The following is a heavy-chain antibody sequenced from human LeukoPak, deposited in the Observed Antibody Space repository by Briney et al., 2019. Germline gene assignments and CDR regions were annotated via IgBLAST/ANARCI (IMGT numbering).Heavy chain of an antibody. D-gene: IGHD3-10*01. CDR3: ARWGSGSPNLDY. V-gene: IGHV3-74*01. CDR2: VNSDGSGT. J-gene: IGHJ4*02. Sequence: PGGSLRLSCAASGFTFSRYSMHWVRHAPGKGLVWVSHVNSDGSGTDYADSVKGRFTISRDNSKNTLYLQMNSLRAEDTAVYYCARWGSGSPNLDYWGQGTLVTVSS. CDR1: GFTFSRYS.